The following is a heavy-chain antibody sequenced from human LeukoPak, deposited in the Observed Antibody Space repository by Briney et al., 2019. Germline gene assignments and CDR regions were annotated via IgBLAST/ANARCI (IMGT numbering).Heavy chain of an antibody. CDR2: INPNSGGT. D-gene: IGHD6-13*01. J-gene: IGHJ4*02. CDR3: ARDSRPIFEWQQLGGDY. Sequence: LVASVKVSCKASGYTFTGYYMHWVRQAPGQGLEWMGWINPNSGGTNYAQKFQGRVTMTRDTSISTAHMELSRLRSDDTAVYYCARDSRPIFEWQQLGGDYWGQGTLVTVSS. V-gene: IGHV1-2*02. CDR1: GYTFTGYY.